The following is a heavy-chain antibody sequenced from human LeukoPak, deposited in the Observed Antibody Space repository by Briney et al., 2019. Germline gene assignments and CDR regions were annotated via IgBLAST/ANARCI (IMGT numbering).Heavy chain of an antibody. Sequence: SVKVSCKASGGTFSSYAISWVRQAPGQGLEWMGGIIPIFGTANYAQKFQGRVTITTDESTSTAYMELSSLRSEDTAVYYCASGFWDLGYSYGTYFDYWGQGTLVTVSS. J-gene: IGHJ4*02. D-gene: IGHD5-18*01. CDR3: ASGFWDLGYSYGTYFDY. V-gene: IGHV1-69*05. CDR2: IIPIFGTA. CDR1: GGTFSSYA.